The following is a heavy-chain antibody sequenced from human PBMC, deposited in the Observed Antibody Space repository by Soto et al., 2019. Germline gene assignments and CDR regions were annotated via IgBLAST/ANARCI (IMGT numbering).Heavy chain of an antibody. CDR2: IYYSGST. CDR1: GGSISSYY. Sequence: SETLSLTCTASGGSISSYYWSWIRQPPGKGLEWIGYIYYSGSTNYNPSLKSRVTISVDTSKNQFSLKLSSVTAADTAVYYCARVRYSSGWYLWGQGTLVTVSS. V-gene: IGHV4-59*01. D-gene: IGHD6-19*01. J-gene: IGHJ5*02. CDR3: ARVRYSSGWYL.